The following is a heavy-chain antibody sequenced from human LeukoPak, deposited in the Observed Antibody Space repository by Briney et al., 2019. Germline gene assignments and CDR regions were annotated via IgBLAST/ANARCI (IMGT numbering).Heavy chain of an antibody. CDR2: IIPIFGTA. D-gene: IGHD3-16*01. V-gene: IGHV1-69*05. Sequence: SVKVSCKASGGTFSSYAISWVRQAPGQGLEWMGRIIPIFGTANYAQKFQGRVTITTDESTSTAYMELSSLRSEDTAVYYCARDVWGGQPLPAHFDYWGQGTLVTVSS. J-gene: IGHJ4*02. CDR3: ARDVWGGQPLPAHFDY. CDR1: GGTFSSYA.